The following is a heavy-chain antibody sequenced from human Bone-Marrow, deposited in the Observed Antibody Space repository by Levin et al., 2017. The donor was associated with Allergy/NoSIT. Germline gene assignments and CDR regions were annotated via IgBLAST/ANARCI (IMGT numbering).Heavy chain of an antibody. CDR3: AKVRRGLDAFDI. V-gene: IGHV3-33*05. Sequence: GGSLRLSCAASGFTFSAYGMHWVRQAPGRGLEWVAVISYDESHKYYADSVKGRFTISRDNSKNTLYLQMNSLRAEDTAVYYCAKVRRGLDAFDIWGQGTMVTVSS. D-gene: IGHD3/OR15-3a*01. CDR1: GFTFSAYG. CDR2: ISYDESHK. J-gene: IGHJ3*02.